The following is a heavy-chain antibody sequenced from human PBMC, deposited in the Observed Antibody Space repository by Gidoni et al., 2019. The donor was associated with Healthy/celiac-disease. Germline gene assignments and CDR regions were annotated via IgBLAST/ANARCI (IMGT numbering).Heavy chain of an antibody. D-gene: IGHD2-2*01. Sequence: QVQLVESGGGVVQPGRSLRLSCAASGFTFSSYGMHWVRQAPGKGLEWVAVISYDGRNKYYADSVKGRFTISRDNSKNTLYLQMNSLRAEDTAVYYCACIVVVPAADFDYWGQGTLVTVSS. J-gene: IGHJ4*02. V-gene: IGHV3-30*03. CDR2: ISYDGRNK. CDR3: ACIVVVPAADFDY. CDR1: GFTFSSYG.